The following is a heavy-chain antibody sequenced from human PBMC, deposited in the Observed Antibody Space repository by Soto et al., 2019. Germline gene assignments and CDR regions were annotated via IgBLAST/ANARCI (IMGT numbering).Heavy chain of an antibody. CDR3: ARELGPAAIGDIDY. V-gene: IGHV1-18*01. J-gene: IGHJ4*02. CDR1: GYTFTDYG. D-gene: IGHD2-2*02. CDR2: ISTYNGNT. Sequence: QVQLVQSGAEVKKPGASVKVSCKTSGYTFTDYGISWVRQAPGQGLEWMGWISTYNGNTNYAQKLQGRVTMTTDTSTSTVYMELRSLRSDDTAVYYCARELGPAAIGDIDYWGQGTLVTVSS.